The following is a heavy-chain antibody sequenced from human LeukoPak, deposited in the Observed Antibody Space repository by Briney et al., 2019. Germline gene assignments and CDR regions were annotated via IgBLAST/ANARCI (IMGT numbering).Heavy chain of an antibody. J-gene: IGHJ6*02. Sequence: ASVKVSCKASGYTFTGYYMHWVRQAPGQGLEWMGWINPNSGGTTYAQKFQGRVTMTRDTSISTAYMELSRLRSDDTAVYYCAREYCSSTSCYRRYYYYYYGMDVWGQGTTVTVSS. V-gene: IGHV1-2*02. CDR3: AREYCSSTSCYRRYYYYYYGMDV. CDR1: GYTFTGYY. D-gene: IGHD2-2*01. CDR2: INPNSGGT.